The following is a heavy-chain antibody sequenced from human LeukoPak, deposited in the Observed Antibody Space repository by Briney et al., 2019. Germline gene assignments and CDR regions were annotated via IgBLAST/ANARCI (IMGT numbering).Heavy chain of an antibody. CDR1: GGSISSGGYY. J-gene: IGHJ4*02. Sequence: PSETLSLTCTVSGGSISSGGYYWSWIRQPPGKGLEWIGYIYHSGSTYYNPSLKSRVTISVDRSKNQFSLKLSSVIAADTAVYYCARGGSYYYDSSGPLDYWGQGTLVTVSS. D-gene: IGHD3-22*01. V-gene: IGHV4-30-2*01. CDR3: ARGGSYYYDSSGPLDY. CDR2: IYHSGST.